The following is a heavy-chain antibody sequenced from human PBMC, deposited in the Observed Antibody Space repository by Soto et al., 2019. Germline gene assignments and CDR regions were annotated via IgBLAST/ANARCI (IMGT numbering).Heavy chain of an antibody. V-gene: IGHV1-69*01. CDR1: GGTFSSYA. Sequence: QVPLVQSGAEVKKPGSSVKVSCKASGGTFSSYAISWVRQAPGQGLEWMGGIIPIFGTANYAQKFQGRVTITADESTSTAYMELSSLRSEDTAVYYCARDRRNYYGGTDIFDYWGQGTLVTVSS. CDR3: ARDRRNYYGGTDIFDY. D-gene: IGHD4-17*01. J-gene: IGHJ4*02. CDR2: IIPIFGTA.